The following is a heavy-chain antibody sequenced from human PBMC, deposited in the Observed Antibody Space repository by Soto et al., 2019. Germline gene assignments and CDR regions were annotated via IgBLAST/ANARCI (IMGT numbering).Heavy chain of an antibody. CDR1: GYIFTNYW. D-gene: IGHD1-1*01. V-gene: IGHV5-51*01. CDR3: ASLSRLEPRSAFDY. CDR2: IYPGDSDT. Sequence: GGSLKISCKGSGYIFTNYWIGWVRQMPGKGLEWMGIIYPGDSDTKYSPSFQGQVTISADKSINTAYLQWSSLKASDTAMYYCASLSRLEPRSAFDYWGQGTLVTVSS. J-gene: IGHJ4*02.